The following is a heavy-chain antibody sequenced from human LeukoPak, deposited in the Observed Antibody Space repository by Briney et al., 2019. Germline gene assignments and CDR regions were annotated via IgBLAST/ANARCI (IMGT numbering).Heavy chain of an antibody. Sequence: RGALRLSCTASGFAFSDYGMNWGRQAPGKGLEWLSYISSSGSSKYYTDSVKGRVAISRDNAKNSLYLQMNSLRAEDTAIYYCAREYSSTWYAGRGLFHYWGQGTLVTVSS. CDR2: ISSSGSSK. D-gene: IGHD6-13*01. V-gene: IGHV3-48*03. CDR3: AREYSSTWYAGRGLFHY. CDR1: GFAFSDYG. J-gene: IGHJ4*02.